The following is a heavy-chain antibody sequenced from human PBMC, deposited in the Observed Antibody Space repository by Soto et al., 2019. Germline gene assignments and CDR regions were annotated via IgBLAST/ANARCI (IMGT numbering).Heavy chain of an antibody. CDR2: IYPGDSET. Sequence: GEDVTLSCTVSGYTFTDYSIGGVRPLPGKGLEWMGIIYPGDSETRYSPSFQGQVTISADKSINTAYLQWSSLKASDTAIYYCATTQSSATFKTYYYDMHVWGQGTTVTVSS. J-gene: IGHJ6*02. V-gene: IGHV5-51*01. CDR1: GYTFTDYS. CDR3: ATTQSSATFKTYYYDMHV. D-gene: IGHD3-10*01.